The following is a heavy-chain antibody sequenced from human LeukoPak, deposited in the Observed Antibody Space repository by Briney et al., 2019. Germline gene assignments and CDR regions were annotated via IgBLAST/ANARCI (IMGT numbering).Heavy chain of an antibody. CDR2: INYIGSS. J-gene: IGHJ4*02. D-gene: IGHD5-18*01. Sequence: SETLSLTCTVSGGSFNSYYWSWFRQPPGKGLEWVGNINYIGSSNSNPSLESRVTLLIDTSKNQFSLKLSSVTAADTAVYYCARHVYGATAMVPFDYWGQGTLVTVSS. V-gene: IGHV4-59*08. CDR3: ARHVYGATAMVPFDY. CDR1: GGSFNSYY.